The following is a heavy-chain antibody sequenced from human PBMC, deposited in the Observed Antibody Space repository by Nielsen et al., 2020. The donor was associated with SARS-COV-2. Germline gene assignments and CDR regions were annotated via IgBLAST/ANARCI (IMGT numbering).Heavy chain of an antibody. D-gene: IGHD3-3*01. CDR3: ARGNLDIDDFWSGYYTLGN. Sequence: ASVKVSCKASGYTFTSYAMNWVRQAPGQGLEWMGWINTNTGNPTYAQGFTGRFVFFLDTPVTTAYLQISSLKAEDTAVYYCARGNLDIDDFWSGYYTLGNWGQGTLVTVSS. CDR1: GYTFTSYA. CDR2: INTNTGNP. J-gene: IGHJ4*02. V-gene: IGHV7-4-1*02.